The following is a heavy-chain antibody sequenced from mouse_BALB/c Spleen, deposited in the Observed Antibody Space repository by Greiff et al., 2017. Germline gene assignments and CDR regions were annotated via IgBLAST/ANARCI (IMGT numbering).Heavy chain of an antibody. V-gene: IGHV2-9-2*01. J-gene: IGHJ4*01. CDR1: GFSLTSYD. Sequence: VQLVESGPGLVAPSQSLSITCTVSGFSLTSYDISWIRQPPGKGLEWLGVIWTGGGTNYNSAFMSRLSISKDNSKSQVFLKMNSLQTDDTAIYYCVRDDGYGYAMDYWGQGTSVTVSA. D-gene: IGHD2-3*01. CDR3: VRDDGYGYAMDY. CDR2: IWTGGGT.